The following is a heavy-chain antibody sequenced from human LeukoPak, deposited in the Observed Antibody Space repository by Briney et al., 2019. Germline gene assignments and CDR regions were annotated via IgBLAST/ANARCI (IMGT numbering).Heavy chain of an antibody. Sequence: SETLSLTCTVSGGSISSDYWSWIRQPPGKGLEWIGYIYYSGSTKYNPSLESRVTISVDTSKNQFSLKLSSVTAADTAVYYCARARSYLDWLDPWGQGTVVTVSS. J-gene: IGHJ5*02. V-gene: IGHV4-59*01. CDR1: GGSISSDY. CDR2: IYYSGST. CDR3: ARARSYLDWLDP. D-gene: IGHD2-2*03.